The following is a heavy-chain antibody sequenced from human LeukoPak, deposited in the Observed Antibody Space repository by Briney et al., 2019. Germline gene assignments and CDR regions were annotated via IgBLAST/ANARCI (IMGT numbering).Heavy chain of an antibody. CDR2: ISSDGNKK. CDR1: GFTFSSYA. V-gene: IGHV3-30-3*01. Sequence: GGSLRLSCAASGFTFSSYAVHWVRQAPGKGLEWVAVISSDGNKKYYAASVKGRFTISRDNSKNTLYLQMNSLRAEDTAVYYCAKGYCRGISCYSDYWGQGTLVTVSS. D-gene: IGHD2-2*02. J-gene: IGHJ4*02. CDR3: AKGYCRGISCYSDY.